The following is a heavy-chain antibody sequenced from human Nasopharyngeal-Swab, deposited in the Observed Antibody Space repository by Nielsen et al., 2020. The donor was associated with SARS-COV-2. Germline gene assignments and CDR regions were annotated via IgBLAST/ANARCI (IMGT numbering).Heavy chain of an antibody. D-gene: IGHD3-9*01. J-gene: IGHJ4*02. CDR1: GYTFTTYS. CDR3: ARDTYYDILTGYPLDY. V-gene: IGHV1-18*01. Sequence: ASVKVSCKTSGYTFTTYSINWVRQAPGQGLEWMGWISAYNGNTNYAQKLQGRVTMTTDTSTSTAYMELRGLRSDDTAVYYCARDTYYDILTGYPLDYWGQGTLVTVSS. CDR2: ISAYNGNT.